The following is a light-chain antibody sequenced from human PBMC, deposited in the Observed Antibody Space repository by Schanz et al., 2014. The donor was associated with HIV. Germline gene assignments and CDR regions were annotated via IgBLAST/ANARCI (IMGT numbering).Light chain of an antibody. Sequence: DFQMTQSPSSLSASVGDRVTITCRASQGISSSLAWYQQKPGKAPKLLIYGASTLQSGVPSRFSGSGSGTEFTLTISSLQPEDFATYYCLQLNNFPFTFGPGTIVDFK. CDR3: LQLNNFPFT. V-gene: IGKV1-9*01. J-gene: IGKJ3*01. CDR2: GAS. CDR1: QGISSS.